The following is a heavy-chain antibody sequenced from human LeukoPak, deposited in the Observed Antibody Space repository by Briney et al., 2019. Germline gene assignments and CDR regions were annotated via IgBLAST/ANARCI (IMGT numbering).Heavy chain of an antibody. CDR1: GGSISSSNW. CDR2: IYHSGST. J-gene: IGHJ4*02. CDR3: SRIAAAPATYYFDY. D-gene: IGHD6-13*01. Sequence: SGTLSLTCAVSGGSISSSNWWSWVRQPPGKGLEWSGEIYHSGSTNYNPSLKSRVTISVDKSKNQFSLKLSSVTAADTAVYYCSRIAAAPATYYFDYWGQGTLVTVSS. V-gene: IGHV4-4*02.